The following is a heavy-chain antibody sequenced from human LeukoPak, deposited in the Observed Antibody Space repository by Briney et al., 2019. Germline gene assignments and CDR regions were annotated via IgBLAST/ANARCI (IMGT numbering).Heavy chain of an antibody. Sequence: LPGGSLRLSCAASGFTVSTNYMSWVRQAPGKGLEWVSVLYHGGSTYYADSVKGRFTISRDNSNNTLYLQMNRLRVKDTAVYYCAAKYSSGPKPQYYGMDVWGQGTTVTVSS. CDR1: GFTVSTNY. CDR3: AAKYSSGPKPQYYGMDV. CDR2: LYHGGST. D-gene: IGHD6-19*01. J-gene: IGHJ6*02. V-gene: IGHV3-53*01.